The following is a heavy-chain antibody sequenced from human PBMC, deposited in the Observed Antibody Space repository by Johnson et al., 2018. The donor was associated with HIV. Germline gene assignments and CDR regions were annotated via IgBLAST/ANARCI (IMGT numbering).Heavy chain of an antibody. D-gene: IGHD1-26*01. J-gene: IGHJ3*02. Sequence: QMLLVESGGGVVQPGRSLRLSCAASGFTFNTYGMHWVRQAPGKGLEWVAVISYDGSSKYYADSVKGRFTISRDNSKNTLYLQMNSLRAEETAVYYCAREGAWEVRPGAFDIWGQGTMVTVSS. CDR3: AREGAWEVRPGAFDI. CDR2: ISYDGSSK. CDR1: GFTFNTYG. V-gene: IGHV3-30*03.